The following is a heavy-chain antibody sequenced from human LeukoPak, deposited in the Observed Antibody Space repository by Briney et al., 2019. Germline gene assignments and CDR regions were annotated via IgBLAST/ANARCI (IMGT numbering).Heavy chain of an antibody. CDR1: GGSFNDYD. Sequence: SETLSLTCSVYGGSFNDYDWSWVRQAPGKGLEWIGEINHSGSTNYNPSLKSRVTISVVTSKNQFSLKLSSVTAADTAVYYCQVQGQRSYYYYYMDVWGKGTTVTISS. V-gene: IGHV4-34*01. J-gene: IGHJ6*03. D-gene: IGHD6-25*01. CDR3: QVQGQRSYYYYYMDV. CDR2: INHSGST.